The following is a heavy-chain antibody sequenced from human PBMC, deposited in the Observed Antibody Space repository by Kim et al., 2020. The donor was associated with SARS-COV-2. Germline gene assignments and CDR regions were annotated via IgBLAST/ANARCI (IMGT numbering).Heavy chain of an antibody. CDR2: ISGSGGST. CDR3: AKDGGYRVYSSSSFDY. Sequence: GGSLRLSCAASGFTFSSYAMSWVRQAPGKGLEWVSAISGSGGSTYYADSVKGRFTISRDNSKNTLYLQMNSLRAEDTAVYYCAKDGGYRVYSSSSFDYWGRGTLVTVSS. J-gene: IGHJ4*02. CDR1: GFTFSSYA. V-gene: IGHV3-23*01. D-gene: IGHD6-6*01.